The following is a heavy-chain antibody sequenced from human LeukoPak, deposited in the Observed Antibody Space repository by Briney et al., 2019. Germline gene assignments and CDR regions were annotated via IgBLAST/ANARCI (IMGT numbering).Heavy chain of an antibody. D-gene: IGHD4-23*01. J-gene: IGHJ5*02. CDR2: ISAYNGNT. CDR3: ARGLNSPVNWFDP. V-gene: IGHV1-18*01. Sequence: ASVKVSCKASGYNFILHGISWVRQAPGQGLEWMGWISAYNGNTNYAQKLQGRVTMTTDTSTSTAYMELRSLRSDDTAVYYCARGLNSPVNWFDPWGQGTLVTVSS. CDR1: GYNFILHG.